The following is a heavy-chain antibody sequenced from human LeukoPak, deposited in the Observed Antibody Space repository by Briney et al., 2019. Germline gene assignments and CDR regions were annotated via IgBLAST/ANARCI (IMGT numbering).Heavy chain of an antibody. CDR1: GFTFSSHW. J-gene: IGHJ3*02. V-gene: IGHV3-74*01. CDR3: ARAQIIEGMEFDI. CDR2: INTDGSST. Sequence: PGGSLRLSCAASGFTFSSHWMHWVRQAPGKGLVWVSRINTDGSSTTYADSVKGRFTISRDNAENTLYLQMNSLRAEDTAVYYCARAQIIEGMEFDIWGQGTMVTVSS. D-gene: IGHD2/OR15-2a*01.